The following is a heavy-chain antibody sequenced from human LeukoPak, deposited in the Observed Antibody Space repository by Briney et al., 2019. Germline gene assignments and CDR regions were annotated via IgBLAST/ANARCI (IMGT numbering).Heavy chain of an antibody. D-gene: IGHD2-21*02. CDR1: GYSFTSYW. CDR2: IYPGDSDT. J-gene: IGHJ4*02. Sequence: GESLKISCKGSGYSFTSYWIAWVRQMPGKGLEWMGIIYPGDSDTRYSPSFQGQVTISADKSISTAYLQWSSLKASDSAMYYCARRAYCGGDCYTFDYWGQGTLVTVSS. V-gene: IGHV5-51*01. CDR3: ARRAYCGGDCYTFDY.